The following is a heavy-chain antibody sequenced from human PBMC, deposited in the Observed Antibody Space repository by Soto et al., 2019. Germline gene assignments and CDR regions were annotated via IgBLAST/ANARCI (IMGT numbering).Heavy chain of an antibody. D-gene: IGHD1-1*01. CDR2: ISAHNGNT. Sequence: QVTLVQSGAEVKKPGASVKVSCKGSGYGFTTYGITWVRQAPGQGLEWMAWISAHNGNTNYAQKLQGRVTVTRDTSTSTAYMELRSLRSDDTAVYYFARGRYGDYWGQGALVTVAS. V-gene: IGHV1-18*01. CDR1: GYGFTTYG. J-gene: IGHJ4*02. CDR3: ARGRYGDY.